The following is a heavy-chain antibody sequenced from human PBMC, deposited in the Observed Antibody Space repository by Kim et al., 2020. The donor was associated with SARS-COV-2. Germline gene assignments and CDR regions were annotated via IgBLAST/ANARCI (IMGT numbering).Heavy chain of an antibody. CDR3: ARVLYGGGYYCPFDY. V-gene: IGHV3-21*01. Sequence: GGSLRLSCAASGFTFSTYSMTWVRQAPGKGLEWVSSISVSSSHIYYADSVKGRFTISRDNAKNSLYLQMNSLRDEDTAVYYCARVLYGGGYYCPFDYWGQGTLVTVSS. CDR1: GFTFSTYS. CDR2: ISVSSSHI. D-gene: IGHD3-3*01. J-gene: IGHJ4*02.